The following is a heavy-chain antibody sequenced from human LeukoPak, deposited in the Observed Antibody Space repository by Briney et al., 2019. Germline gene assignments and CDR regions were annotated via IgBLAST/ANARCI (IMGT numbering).Heavy chain of an antibody. V-gene: IGHV4-39*02. CDR1: GGSIISSNHY. J-gene: IGHJ4*02. CDR3: AKDRKNTMIVVGFDY. D-gene: IGHD3-22*01. CDR2: ISYSGGT. Sequence: SETLSLTCTVSGGSIISSNHYWGWTRQPPGKGLEWFGSISYSGGTAYNPSLRSRVTISVDTSKNQFSLKVNSVTAADTAVYYCAKDRKNTMIVVGFDYWGQGTLVTVSS.